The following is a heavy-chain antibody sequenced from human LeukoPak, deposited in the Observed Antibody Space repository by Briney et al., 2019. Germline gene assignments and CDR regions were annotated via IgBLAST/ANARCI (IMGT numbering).Heavy chain of an antibody. CDR1: GYPFTAYY. J-gene: IGHJ5*02. D-gene: IGHD6-25*01. Sequence: ASVKVSCKAFGYPFTAYYMYWVRQAPGQGLEWMGWISAYNGNTNYAQKLQGRVTMTTDTSTSTAYMELRSLRSDDTAVYYCARDSTVYPNWFDPWGQGTLVTVSS. CDR2: ISAYNGNT. V-gene: IGHV1-18*04. CDR3: ARDSTVYPNWFDP.